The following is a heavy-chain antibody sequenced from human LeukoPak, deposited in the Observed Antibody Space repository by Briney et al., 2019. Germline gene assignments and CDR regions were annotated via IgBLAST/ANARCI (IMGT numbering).Heavy chain of an antibody. CDR2: ISAYNGNT. D-gene: IGHD3-10*01. V-gene: IGHV1-18*01. CDR1: GGTFSSYA. Sequence: ASVKVSCKASGGTFSSYAISWVRQAPGQGLEWMGWISAYNGNTNYAQKLQGRVTMTTDTSTSTAYMELRSLRSDDTAVYYCARVRTYYYGSGSYPTFWYYYYMDVWGKGTTVTVSS. J-gene: IGHJ6*03. CDR3: ARVRTYYYGSGSYPTFWYYYYMDV.